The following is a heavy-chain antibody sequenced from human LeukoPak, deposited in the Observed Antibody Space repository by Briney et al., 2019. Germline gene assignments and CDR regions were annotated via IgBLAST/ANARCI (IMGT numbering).Heavy chain of an antibody. CDR3: ASRRLGDSSGYYLDY. CDR2: INPNSGGT. CDR1: GYTFTGYY. V-gene: IGHV1-2*06. D-gene: IGHD3-22*01. Sequence: ASAKVSCKASGYTFTGYYMHWVRQAPGQGLEWVGRINPNSGGTNYAQKFQGRVTMTRDTSISTAYMELSRLRSDDTAVYYCASRRLGDSSGYYLDYWGQGTLVTVSS. J-gene: IGHJ4*02.